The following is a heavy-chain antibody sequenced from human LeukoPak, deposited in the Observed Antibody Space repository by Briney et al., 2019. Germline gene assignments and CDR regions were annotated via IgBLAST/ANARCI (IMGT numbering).Heavy chain of an antibody. CDR2: ISGSGGST. V-gene: IGHV3-23*01. D-gene: IGHD2-2*01. Sequence: GGSLRLSCAASGFTFSSYAMSWARQAPGKGLEWVSAISGSGGSTYYADSVKGRFTISRDNSKNTLYLQMNSLRAEDTAVYYCAKVEGYCSSTSCYPFDYWGQGTLVTVSS. J-gene: IGHJ4*02. CDR3: AKVEGYCSSTSCYPFDY. CDR1: GFTFSSYA.